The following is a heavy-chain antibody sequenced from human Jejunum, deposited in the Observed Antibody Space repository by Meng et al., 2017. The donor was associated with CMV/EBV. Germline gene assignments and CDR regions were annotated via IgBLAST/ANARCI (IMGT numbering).Heavy chain of an antibody. CDR2: ISAYNGNT. CDR3: ARVEVGITSGDY. J-gene: IGHJ4*02. Sequence: QAQLVKAGGEVKKPGASMKVSCKASGHTFTNDGITWVRQAPGQGLEWMGWISAYNGNTNYAQTLQGRVTMTTDTSTSTAYMELRSLRSDDTAVYYCARVEVGITSGDYWGQGTLVTVSS. V-gene: IGHV1-18*01. CDR1: GHTFTNDG. D-gene: IGHD1-26*01.